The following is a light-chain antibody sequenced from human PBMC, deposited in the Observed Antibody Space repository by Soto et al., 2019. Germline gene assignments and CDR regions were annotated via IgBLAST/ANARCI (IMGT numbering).Light chain of an antibody. CDR1: QSVSSSY. J-gene: IGKJ1*01. CDR2: GAS. CDR3: QEYGSSPQT. Sequence: EMVLTQSPGTLSLSPGERATLSCRASQSVSSSYLAWYQQKPGQAPRLLIYGASSRATGIPDRCSGSGSGTDFTLTISRLESEDCAVYYCQEYGSSPQTCGQGTKVEIK. V-gene: IGKV3-20*01.